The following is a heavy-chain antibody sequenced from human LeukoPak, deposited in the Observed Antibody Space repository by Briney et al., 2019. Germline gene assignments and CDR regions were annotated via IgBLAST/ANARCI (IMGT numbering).Heavy chain of an antibody. D-gene: IGHD3-9*01. CDR3: ARGTYYDILTGPD. J-gene: IGHJ4*02. CDR1: GFTFSSYG. V-gene: IGHV3-33*01. Sequence: PGGSLRLSCAASGFTFSSYGMHWVRQAPGKGLEWVAVIWYDGSNKYYADSVKGRFTISRDNSKNTLYLQMNSLRAEDTAVYYCARGTYYDILTGPDWGQGTLVTVST. CDR2: IWYDGSNK.